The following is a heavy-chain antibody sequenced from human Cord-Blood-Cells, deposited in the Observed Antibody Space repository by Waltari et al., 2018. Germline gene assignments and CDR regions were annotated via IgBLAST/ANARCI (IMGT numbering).Heavy chain of an antibody. CDR3: ARGIAAAGTFDY. D-gene: IGHD6-13*01. CDR2: IYYSGRT. V-gene: IGHV4-31*03. Sequence: QVQLQESGPGLVKPSQTLSLTCTVSGGSISSGGYYWSWIRQHPGKGLEWMGYIYYSGRTYYNPSIKGRVTISVDTSKNQFSLKLSSVTAADTAVYYCARGIAAAGTFDYWGQGTLVTVSS. CDR1: GGSISSGGYY. J-gene: IGHJ4*02.